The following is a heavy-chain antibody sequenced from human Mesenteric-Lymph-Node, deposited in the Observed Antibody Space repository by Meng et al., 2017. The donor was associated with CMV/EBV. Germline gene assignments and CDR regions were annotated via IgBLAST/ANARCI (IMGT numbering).Heavy chain of an antibody. CDR2: ISGSGSTT. CDR1: GFTSRSYA. V-gene: IGHV3-23*01. CDR3: AKDMWEYQLPDGS. D-gene: IGHD2-2*01. Sequence: GESLKISCAASGFTSRSYAMSWVRQAPGKGLDWVAGISGSGSTTKYAASVEGRFTISRDNSKDTLFLQMNSLRVEDTALYYCAKDMWEYQLPDGSWGQGTLVTVSS. J-gene: IGHJ5*02.